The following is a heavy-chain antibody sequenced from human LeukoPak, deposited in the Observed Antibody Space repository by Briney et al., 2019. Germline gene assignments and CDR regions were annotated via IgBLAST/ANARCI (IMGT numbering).Heavy chain of an antibody. Sequence: PSETLSLTCTVSGGSISSSSYYWGWIRQPPGKGLEWIGSIYYSGRTYYNPSLKSRVTISIDTSKNQFSLNLRSVSAADTAVYYCVRDRGYLTFDIWGQGTMVTVSS. J-gene: IGHJ3*02. CDR1: GGSISSSSYY. V-gene: IGHV4-39*07. CDR3: VRDRGYLTFDI. CDR2: IYYSGRT. D-gene: IGHD3-10*01.